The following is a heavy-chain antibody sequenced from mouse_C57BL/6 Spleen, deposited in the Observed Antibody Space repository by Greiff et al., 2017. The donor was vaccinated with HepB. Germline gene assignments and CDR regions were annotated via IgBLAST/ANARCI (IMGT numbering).Heavy chain of an antibody. V-gene: IGHV5-16*01. Sequence: EVHLVESEGGLVQPGSSMKLSCTASGFTFSDYYMAWVRQVPEKGLEWVANINYDGSSTYYLDSLKSRFIISRDNAKNILYLQMSSLKSEDTATYYCARDRHYYGSSYVDYFDYWGQGTTLTVSS. CDR1: GFTFSDYY. CDR3: ARDRHYYGSSYVDYFDY. D-gene: IGHD1-1*01. CDR2: INYDGSST. J-gene: IGHJ2*01.